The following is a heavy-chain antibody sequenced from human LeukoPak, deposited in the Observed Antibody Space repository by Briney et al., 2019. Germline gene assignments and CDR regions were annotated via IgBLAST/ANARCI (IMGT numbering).Heavy chain of an antibody. V-gene: IGHV3-7*01. Sequence: PGGSLRLSCAASGFTFSSYSMNWVRQAPGKGLEWVANIKQDGSEKYYVDSVKGRFTISRDNAKNSLYLQMNSLRAEDTAVYYCALRPGSTKTNWFDPWGQGTLVTVSS. J-gene: IGHJ5*02. CDR3: ALRPGSTKTNWFDP. CDR2: IKQDGSEK. D-gene: IGHD2-15*01. CDR1: GFTFSSYS.